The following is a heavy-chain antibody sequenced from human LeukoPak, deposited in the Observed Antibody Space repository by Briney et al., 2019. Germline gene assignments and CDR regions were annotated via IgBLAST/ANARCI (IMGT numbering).Heavy chain of an antibody. CDR3: ARAYCSGGSCLYYYYYMDV. D-gene: IGHD2-15*01. CDR1: GYTFTSYG. Sequence: ASVKVSCKASGYTFTSYGISWVRQAPGQGLEWMGWISAYNGNTNYAQKLQGRVTMTTDTSTSTAYMELRSLRSDDTAVYYCARAYCSGGSCLYYYYYMDVWGKGTTVTVSS. J-gene: IGHJ6*03. V-gene: IGHV1-18*01. CDR2: ISAYNGNT.